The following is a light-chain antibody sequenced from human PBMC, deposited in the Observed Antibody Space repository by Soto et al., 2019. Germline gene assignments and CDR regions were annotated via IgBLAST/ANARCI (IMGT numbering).Light chain of an antibody. Sequence: QSALTQPASVSGSPGQSITISCTGTSSDVGGYDYVSWYQQHPGKAPTLLIYDVINRPSGVSFRFSGSKSGNTASLTISGLHAEDEAEYYCSSYTRSSISVFGTGTKLTVL. CDR2: DVI. V-gene: IGLV2-14*01. CDR1: SSDVGGYDY. J-gene: IGLJ1*01. CDR3: SSYTRSSISV.